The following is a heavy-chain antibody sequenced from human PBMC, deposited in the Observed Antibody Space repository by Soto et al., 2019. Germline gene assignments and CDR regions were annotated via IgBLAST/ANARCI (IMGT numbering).Heavy chain of an antibody. CDR3: ARDVDTTGHFNRFDP. CDR2: IWYDGIRK. CDR1: GFSLSGYG. J-gene: IGHJ5*02. D-gene: IGHD5-18*01. Sequence: PGGSLRLSCEVSGFSLSGYGIHWVRQAPGKGLEWVAVIWYDGIRKNYADSVRGRFTVSRDSSKDMVYLQMDSLKVEDTALYYCARDVDTTGHFNRFDPWGQGVMVTVSS. V-gene: IGHV3-33*01.